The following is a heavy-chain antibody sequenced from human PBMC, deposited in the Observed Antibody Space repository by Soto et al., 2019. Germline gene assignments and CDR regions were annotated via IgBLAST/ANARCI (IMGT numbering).Heavy chain of an antibody. V-gene: IGHV4-30-2*01. Sequence: QLQLQESGSGLVKPSQTLSLTCAVSGGSISSGGYSWSWIRQPPGKGLECIGYISHSGSTYYNPPLKCRVTISGDRSKNQFSLKLSSVTAADTAVYYCSRGAAMVDYWGQGTLVTVSS. J-gene: IGHJ4*02. CDR3: SRGAAMVDY. CDR2: ISHSGST. CDR1: GGSISSGGYS. D-gene: IGHD5-18*01.